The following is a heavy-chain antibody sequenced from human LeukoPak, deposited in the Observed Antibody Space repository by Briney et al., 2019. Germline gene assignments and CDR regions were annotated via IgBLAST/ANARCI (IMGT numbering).Heavy chain of an antibody. V-gene: IGHV1-69*06. Sequence: GASVKVSCKASGGTFSSYAISWVRQAPGQGLEWMGGIIPIFGTANYAQKFQGRVTITADKSTSTAYMELSSLRSEDTAVYYCAKMVETSGSYNPPGYAFDIWGQGTMVTVSS. CDR3: AKMVETSGSYNPPGYAFDI. D-gene: IGHD1-26*01. J-gene: IGHJ3*02. CDR1: GGTFSSYA. CDR2: IIPIFGTA.